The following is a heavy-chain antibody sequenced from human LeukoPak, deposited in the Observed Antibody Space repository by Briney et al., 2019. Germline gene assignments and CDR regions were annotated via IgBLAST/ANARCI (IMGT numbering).Heavy chain of an antibody. CDR2: FSGTSST. Sequence: GGSLRLSCAASGFTFSSYAMSWVRQAPGKGLEWVSTFSGTSSTYYADSAKGRVTISRDNSRSTLYLQMNSLRAEDTAVYYCAKLKQWQPQRYCFEYRGQGALVTVAS. D-gene: IGHD6-19*01. CDR1: GFTFSSYA. J-gene: IGHJ4*02. V-gene: IGHV3-23*01. CDR3: AKLKQWQPQRYCFEY.